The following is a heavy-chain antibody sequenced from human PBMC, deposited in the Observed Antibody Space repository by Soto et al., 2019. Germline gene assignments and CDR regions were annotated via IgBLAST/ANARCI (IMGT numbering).Heavy chain of an antibody. CDR3: ARDSQGGSPKFDP. CDR1: GGSISSGYYY. Sequence: PSETLSLTCTVSGGSISSGYYYWSWIRQHPGKGLEWIGYIYYSGTTYYNPSLKSRVTISVDTSRNQFSLKLSSVTAADTAFYYCARDSQGGSPKFDPWGQGTLVTVSS. V-gene: IGHV4-31*03. D-gene: IGHD1-26*01. CDR2: IYYSGTT. J-gene: IGHJ5*02.